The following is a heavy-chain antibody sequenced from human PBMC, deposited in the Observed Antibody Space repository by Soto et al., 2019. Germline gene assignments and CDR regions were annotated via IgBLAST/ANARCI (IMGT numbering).Heavy chain of an antibody. Sequence: SETLSLTCAVYGGSFSGYYWSWIRQPPGKGLEWIGEINHSGSTNYNPSLKSRVTISVDTSKNQFSLKLSSVTAADTAVYYCARGKFGDKAMAGPFDYWGQGTLVTVSS. D-gene: IGHD5-18*01. CDR2: INHSGST. J-gene: IGHJ4*02. V-gene: IGHV4-34*01. CDR1: GGSFSGYY. CDR3: ARGKFGDKAMAGPFDY.